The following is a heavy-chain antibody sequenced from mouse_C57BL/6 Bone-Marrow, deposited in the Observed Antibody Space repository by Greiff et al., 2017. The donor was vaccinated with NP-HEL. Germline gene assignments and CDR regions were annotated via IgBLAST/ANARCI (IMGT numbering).Heavy chain of an antibody. J-gene: IGHJ4*01. D-gene: IGHD2-3*01. Sequence: EVHLVESGGGLVQPGGSMKLSCVASGFTFSNYWMNWVRQSPEKGLEWVAQIRLKSDNYATHYAESVKGRFTISRDDSKSSVYLQMNNLRAEDTGIYYCTYDGYFAMDYWGQGTSVTVSS. V-gene: IGHV6-3*01. CDR1: GFTFSNYW. CDR2: IRLKSDNYAT. CDR3: TYDGYFAMDY.